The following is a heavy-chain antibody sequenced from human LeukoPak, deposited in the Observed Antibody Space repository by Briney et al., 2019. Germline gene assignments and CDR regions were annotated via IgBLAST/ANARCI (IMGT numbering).Heavy chain of an antibody. V-gene: IGHV1-24*01. CDR3: VTDLGRSYFYFDI. Sequence: ASVKVSCRLSGYSLRVLSIHWVRQAPGEGLEWMGGIDPQDGETIYAQSFKGRVTITEDTSTDTGYMELRSLRPDDTAVYYCVTDLGRSYFYFDIWGQGTLVIVSS. CDR1: GYSLRVLS. D-gene: IGHD3-10*01. CDR2: IDPQDGET. J-gene: IGHJ4*02.